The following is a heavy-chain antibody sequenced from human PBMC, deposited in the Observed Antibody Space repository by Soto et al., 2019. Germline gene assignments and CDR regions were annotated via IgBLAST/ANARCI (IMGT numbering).Heavy chain of an antibody. Sequence: SETLSLTCAVYGGSFSGYYWSWIRQPPGKGPEWIGEINHSGSTNYNPSLKSRVTISVDTSKNQFSLKLSSVTAADTAVYYCAREGYCSGGSCYSGVNWFDPWGQGTLVTVSS. CDR1: GGSFSGYY. V-gene: IGHV4-34*01. CDR2: INHSGST. D-gene: IGHD2-15*01. CDR3: AREGYCSGGSCYSGVNWFDP. J-gene: IGHJ5*02.